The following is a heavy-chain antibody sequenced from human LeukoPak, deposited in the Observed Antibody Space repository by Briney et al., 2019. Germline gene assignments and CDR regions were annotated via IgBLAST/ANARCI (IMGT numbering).Heavy chain of an antibody. CDR2: IYTSGST. CDR3: ARDLVYDSSGYDAFDI. J-gene: IGHJ3*02. CDR1: GGSISSYY. Sequence: PSETLSLTCTVSGGSISSYYWSWIRQPAGKGLEWIGRIYTSGSTNYNPSLKSRVTMSVDTSKNQFSLKLSSVTAADTAVYYCARDLVYDSSGYDAFDIWGQGTMVTVSS. D-gene: IGHD3-22*01. V-gene: IGHV4-4*07.